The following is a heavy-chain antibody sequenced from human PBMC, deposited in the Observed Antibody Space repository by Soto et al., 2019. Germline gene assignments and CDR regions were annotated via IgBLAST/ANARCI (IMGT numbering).Heavy chain of an antibody. CDR3: ARDVKGRGVDY. CDR2: ISYDGSNK. J-gene: IGHJ4*02. CDR1: GFTFSSYA. V-gene: IGHV3-30-3*01. D-gene: IGHD5-12*01. Sequence: GGSLRLSCAASGFTFSSYAMHWVRQAPGKGLEWVAVISYDGSNKYYADSVKGRFTISRDNSKNTLYRQMNSLRAEDTAVYYCARDVKGRGVDYWGQGTLVTVSS.